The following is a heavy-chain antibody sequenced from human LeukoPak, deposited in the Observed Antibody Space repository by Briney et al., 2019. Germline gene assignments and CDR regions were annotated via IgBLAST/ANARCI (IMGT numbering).Heavy chain of an antibody. D-gene: IGHD3-3*01. Sequence: GGSLRHSCAASGFTFSSYSMNWVRQAPGKGLEWVSSISSSSSYIYYADSVKGRFTISRDNSKNTLYLQMNSLRAEDTAVYYCARQNYDFWSGYYSDWGQGTLVTVSS. V-gene: IGHV3-21*04. CDR3: ARQNYDFWSGYYSD. J-gene: IGHJ4*02. CDR1: GFTFSSYS. CDR2: ISSSSSYI.